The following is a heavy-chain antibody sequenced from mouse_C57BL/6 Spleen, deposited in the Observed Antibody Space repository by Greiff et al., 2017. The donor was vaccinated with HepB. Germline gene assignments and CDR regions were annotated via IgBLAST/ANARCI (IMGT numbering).Heavy chain of an antibody. J-gene: IGHJ4*01. Sequence: QVQLQQSGAELVKPGASVKLSCKASGYTFTSYWMQWVKQRPGQGLEWIGEIDPSDSYTNYNQKFKGKATLTVDTSSSTAYMQLSSLTSEDSAVYYCARRDDGPRGGAMDYWGQGTSVTVSS. V-gene: IGHV1-50*01. CDR3: ARRDDGPRGGAMDY. CDR2: IDPSDSYT. D-gene: IGHD2-3*01. CDR1: GYTFTSYW.